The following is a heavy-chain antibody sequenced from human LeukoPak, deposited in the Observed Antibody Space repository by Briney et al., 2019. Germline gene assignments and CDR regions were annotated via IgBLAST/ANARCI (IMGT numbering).Heavy chain of an antibody. CDR1: GWSFSGYY. Sequence: SETLSLTCAVYGWSFSGYYWSWIRQPPGKGLEWIGEINHSGSTNYNPSLKSRVTISVDTSKNQFSLKLSSVTAADTAVYYCARDPDYYDSSGYYYVDAFDIWGQGTMVTVSS. V-gene: IGHV4-34*01. CDR2: INHSGST. CDR3: ARDPDYYDSSGYYYVDAFDI. D-gene: IGHD3-22*01. J-gene: IGHJ3*02.